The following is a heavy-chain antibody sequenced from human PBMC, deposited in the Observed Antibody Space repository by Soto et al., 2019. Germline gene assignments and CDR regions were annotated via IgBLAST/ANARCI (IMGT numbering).Heavy chain of an antibody. V-gene: IGHV1-18*04. D-gene: IGHD4-17*01. CDR2: INGDNGNT. J-gene: IGHJ4*02. Sequence: VQLVQSGAEVKKPGASVKVSCQASGYSFSNDGTSWVRQAPGQGFEWMGWINGDNGNTNYAQKFQGRVTMTTDTSTSTAYMELRSLRSDDTAVYYCARDLGYGDYGTDFWGQGTLVTVSS. CDR1: GYSFSNDG. CDR3: ARDLGYGDYGTDF.